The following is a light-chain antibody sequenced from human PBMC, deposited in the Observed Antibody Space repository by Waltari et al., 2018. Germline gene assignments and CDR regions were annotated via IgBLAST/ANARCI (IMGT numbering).Light chain of an antibody. V-gene: IGKV3-11*01. J-gene: IGKJ4*01. CDR1: QSVSSY. Sequence: EIVLTQSPATLSLSPGESANLSRRGSQSVSSYLAWYQQKPGPAPRVLIYDASNRATGIPARFSGSGSGTDFTLTISSLDPEDFAVYYCQQRSNWLTFGGGTKVEIK. CDR2: DAS. CDR3: QQRSNWLT.